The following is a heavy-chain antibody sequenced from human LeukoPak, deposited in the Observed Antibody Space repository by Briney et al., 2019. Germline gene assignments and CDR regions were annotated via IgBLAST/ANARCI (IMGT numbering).Heavy chain of an antibody. CDR1: GFTVSSNY. D-gene: IGHD2-2*01. Sequence: GGSLRLSCAASGFTVSSNYMSWVRQAPGKGLEWVSVIYSGGSTYYADSVKGRFTISRDNSKNTLYVQMNSLRAEDTAVYYCAREGYCSSTSSLRELDYWGQGTLVTVSS. J-gene: IGHJ4*02. V-gene: IGHV3-66*01. CDR3: AREGYCSSTSSLRELDY. CDR2: IYSGGST.